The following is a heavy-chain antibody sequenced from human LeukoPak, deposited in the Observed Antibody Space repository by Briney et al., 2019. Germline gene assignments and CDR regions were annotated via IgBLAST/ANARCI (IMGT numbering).Heavy chain of an antibody. J-gene: IGHJ4*02. CDR3: ARVRVGYCSSTSCYRLWYYFDY. CDR1: GGSFSGYY. V-gene: IGHV4-34*01. D-gene: IGHD2-2*01. CDR2: INHSGST. Sequence: PSETLSLTCAVYGGSFSGYYWSWIRQPPGKGLEWIGEINHSGSTNYNPTLKSRVTISVDTSKNQFSLKLSSVTAAYTAVYYCARVRVGYCSSTSCYRLWYYFDYWGQGTLVTVSS.